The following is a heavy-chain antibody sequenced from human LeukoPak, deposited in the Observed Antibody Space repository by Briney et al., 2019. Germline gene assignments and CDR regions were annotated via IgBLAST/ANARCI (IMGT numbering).Heavy chain of an antibody. Sequence: GGSLRLSCAASGFTFSSYAMHWVRQAPGKGLEWVAVISYDGSNKYYADSVKGRFTISRDNSKNTLYLQMNSLRAEDTAVYYCASSDSSGLGDYFDYWGQGTLVTVSS. CDR2: ISYDGSNK. CDR1: GFTFSSYA. CDR3: ASSDSSGLGDYFDY. D-gene: IGHD3-22*01. J-gene: IGHJ4*02. V-gene: IGHV3-30*14.